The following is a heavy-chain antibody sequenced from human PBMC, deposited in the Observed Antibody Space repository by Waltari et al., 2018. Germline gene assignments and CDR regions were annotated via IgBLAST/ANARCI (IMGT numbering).Heavy chain of an antibody. CDR2: ISPKNGDT. Sequence: QVQLVQSGTEVKKPGASVKVSCQASGYSFTDYHLHWVRQTPGQGLEWLCGISPKNGDTSYANNFRGRVTMTRDTSINTVYMDLSGLRSDDTAVFYCARDPGPIVGAPDYWGQGTLVTVSS. CDR1: GYSFTDYH. V-gene: IGHV1-2*02. J-gene: IGHJ4*02. D-gene: IGHD1-26*01. CDR3: ARDPGPIVGAPDY.